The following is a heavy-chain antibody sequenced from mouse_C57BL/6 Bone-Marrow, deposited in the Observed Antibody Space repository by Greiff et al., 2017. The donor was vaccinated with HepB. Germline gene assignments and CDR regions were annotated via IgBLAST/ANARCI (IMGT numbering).Heavy chain of an antibody. Sequence: EVKLVESEGGLVQPGSSMKLSCTASGFTFSDYYMAWVRQVPEKGLEWVANINYDGSSTYYLDSLKSRFIISRDNAKNILYLQMSSLKSEDTATYYCAREDYSNYGYAMDYWGQGTSVTVSS. D-gene: IGHD2-5*01. V-gene: IGHV5-16*01. CDR3: AREDYSNYGYAMDY. J-gene: IGHJ4*01. CDR1: GFTFSDYY. CDR2: INYDGSST.